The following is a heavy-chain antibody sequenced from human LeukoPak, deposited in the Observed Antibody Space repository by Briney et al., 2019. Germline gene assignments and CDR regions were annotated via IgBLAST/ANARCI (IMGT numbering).Heavy chain of an antibody. J-gene: IGHJ6*03. V-gene: IGHV4-34*01. CDR1: GGSFSDSY. D-gene: IGHD1-14*01. CDR3: ARGRKVSGVRRINWARHENYFFYYIDV. Sequence: SETLSLTCAVYGGSFSDSYWTWIRQRPGKGLEWIGEIHHSGTPNLNPSLQSRVSISVDTAKNQFFLRVASMTAADTALYYCARGRKVSGVRRINWARHENYFFYYIDVWGKGTSVSVSS. CDR2: IHHSGTP.